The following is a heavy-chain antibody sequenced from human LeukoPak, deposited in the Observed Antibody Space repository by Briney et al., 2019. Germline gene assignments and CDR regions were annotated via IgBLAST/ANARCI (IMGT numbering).Heavy chain of an antibody. Sequence: ASVKVSCKAAGYTFTDYYIHWVRQAPGQGFEWMGWINPNDGDTNYSQKFQGRVTVTRDTSISTDHMEGSRLRSDDTAVYYCARANFLYCSSSTCLFDYWGQETLVTASS. CDR2: INPNDGDT. D-gene: IGHD2-2*01. CDR3: ARANFLYCSSSTCLFDY. J-gene: IGHJ4*02. CDR1: GYTFTDYY. V-gene: IGHV1-2*02.